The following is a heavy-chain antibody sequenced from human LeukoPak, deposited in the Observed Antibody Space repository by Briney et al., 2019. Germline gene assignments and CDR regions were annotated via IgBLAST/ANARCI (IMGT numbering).Heavy chain of an antibody. CDR1: GFTFSNYA. D-gene: IGHD6-19*01. J-gene: IGHJ5*02. CDR3: ASLGAVAGTSGWFDP. Sequence: PGASLRLSCAASGFTFSNYAMNWVRQAPGKGLEWVSSISSSSSYIYYADSVKGRFTISRDNAKNSLYLQMNSLRAEDTAVYYCASLGAVAGTSGWFDPWGQGTLVTVSS. CDR2: ISSSSSYI. V-gene: IGHV3-21*01.